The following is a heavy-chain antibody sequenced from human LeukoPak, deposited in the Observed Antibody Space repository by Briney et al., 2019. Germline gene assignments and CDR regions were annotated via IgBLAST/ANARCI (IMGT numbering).Heavy chain of an antibody. D-gene: IGHD1-14*01. CDR1: GFTFSSYA. V-gene: IGHV3-33*03. CDR3: AKADRTGSYSYHYIDV. J-gene: IGHJ6*03. CDR2: IWYYGGYK. Sequence: GGSLRLSCAASGFTFSSYAMHWFRQAPGEGVEWVAVIWYYGGYKYNADSLKGRFTISRYNSKNTLYLQMNSVRAEDTAVYYCAKADRTGSYSYHYIDVWGKGTTVTVSS.